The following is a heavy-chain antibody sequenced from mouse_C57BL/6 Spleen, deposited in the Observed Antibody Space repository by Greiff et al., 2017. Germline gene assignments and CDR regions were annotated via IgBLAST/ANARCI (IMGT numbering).Heavy chain of an antibody. CDR2: IHPNSGST. Sequence: QVQLKQPGAELVKPGASVKLSCKASGYTFTSYWMHWVKQRPGQGLEWIGMIHPNSGSTNYNEKFKSKATLTVDKSSSTAYMQLSSLTSEDSAVYYCARSYYTPYYFDYWGQGTTLTVSS. CDR3: ARSYYTPYYFDY. J-gene: IGHJ2*01. V-gene: IGHV1-64*01. CDR1: GYTFTSYW. D-gene: IGHD2-12*01.